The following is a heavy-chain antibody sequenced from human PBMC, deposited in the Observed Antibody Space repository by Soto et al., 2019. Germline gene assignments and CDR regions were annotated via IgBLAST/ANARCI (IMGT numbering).Heavy chain of an antibody. D-gene: IGHD4-4*01. J-gene: IGHJ4*02. CDR2: ISGSGGST. CDR1: GVSFTVYA. Sequence: HPGGSLRLSCAASGVSFTVYAMTWSLQAPGKGLEWDSGISGSGGSTYYADSVKGRFTISRDNSKNTLYLQMVSLRAEDTAVYYCARDRVDDYSRTWYLDPFDFWGQGTLVIVSS. CDR3: ARDRVDDYSRTWYLDPFDF. V-gene: IGHV3-23*01.